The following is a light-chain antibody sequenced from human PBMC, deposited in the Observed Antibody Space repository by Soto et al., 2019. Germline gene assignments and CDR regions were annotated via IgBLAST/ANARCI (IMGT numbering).Light chain of an antibody. CDR3: QSYDSSLSAVV. CDR2: GNS. Sequence: QSVLTQPPSVSGAPGQRVTISCTGSSSNGAGYDVHWYQQLPGTAPKLLIYGNSNRPSGVPDRFSGSKSGTSASLAITGLQAEDEADYYCQSYDSSLSAVVFGGGTKVTVL. V-gene: IGLV1-40*01. CDR1: SSNGAGYD. J-gene: IGLJ2*01.